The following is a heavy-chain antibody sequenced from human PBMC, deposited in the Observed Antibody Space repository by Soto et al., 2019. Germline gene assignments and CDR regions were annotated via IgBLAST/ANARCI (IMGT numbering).Heavy chain of an antibody. CDR1: GYTFNSYT. CDR2: ISPDDGNT. Sequence: ASVKVSCKTSGYTFNSYTIAWVRQAPGQGLEWLGWISPDDGNTEYEQKFQGRVTMTADTLTNNAYLELRSLKSDDTAIYYCARVEAPFGESLHWGQGTPVTVSS. CDR3: ARVEAPFGESLH. D-gene: IGHD3-10*01. V-gene: IGHV1-18*01. J-gene: IGHJ4*02.